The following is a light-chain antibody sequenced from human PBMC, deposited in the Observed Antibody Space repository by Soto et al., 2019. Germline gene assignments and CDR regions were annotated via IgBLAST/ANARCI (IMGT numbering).Light chain of an antibody. J-gene: IGLJ2*01. V-gene: IGLV4-69*01. CDR3: QTWGTGILV. Sequence: QPVLTQSPSASASLGASVKLTCTLSSGHSSYAIAWHQQQPEKGPRYLMKFNSDGSHTKGDGIPDRFSGSSSGAERYLTISSLQSEDEADYYCQTWGTGILVFGGGTLLTVL. CDR1: SGHSSYA. CDR2: FNSDGSH.